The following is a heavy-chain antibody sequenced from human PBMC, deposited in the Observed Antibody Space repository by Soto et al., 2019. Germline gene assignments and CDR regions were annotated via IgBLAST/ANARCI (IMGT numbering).Heavy chain of an antibody. V-gene: IGHV3-74*01. J-gene: IGHJ6*02. D-gene: IGHD4-4*01. Sequence: PGGSLRLSCAASGFTFSSYWMHWVRQAPGEGLMWVSRINPDGSTTSYADSVKGRFTISRDNAKNTLYLQMNSLRVEDTAVYYCAGVPTTVTTPGMDVWGQGTTVTVSS. CDR2: INPDGSTT. CDR1: GFTFSSYW. CDR3: AGVPTTVTTPGMDV.